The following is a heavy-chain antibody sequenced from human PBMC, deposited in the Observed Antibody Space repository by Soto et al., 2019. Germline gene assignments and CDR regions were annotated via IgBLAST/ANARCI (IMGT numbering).Heavy chain of an antibody. V-gene: IGHV3-23*01. CDR2: ISGSGGST. J-gene: IGHJ6*03. CDR3: AKDSGLAGYGDYEDVENYYYYYMDV. Sequence: GGSLRLSCAASGFTFSSYAMSWVRQAPGKGLEWVSAISGSGGSTYYADSVKGRFTISRDNSKNTLYLQMNSLRAEDTAVYYCAKDSGLAGYGDYEDVENYYYYYMDVWGKGTTVTVSS. CDR1: GFTFSSYA. D-gene: IGHD4-17*01.